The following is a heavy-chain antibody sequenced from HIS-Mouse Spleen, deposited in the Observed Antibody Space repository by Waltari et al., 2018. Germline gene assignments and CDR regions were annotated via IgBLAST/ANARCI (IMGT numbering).Heavy chain of an antibody. Sequence: QLQLQESGPGLVKPSETLSLTCTVSGGSISSSSYYWGWIRQPPGKGLEWIGSIYYSGVTYYNPSLKSRVTISVDTSKNQFSLKLSSVTAADTAVYYCARDSLWVRRIAAAGRYYFDYWGQGTLVTVSS. V-gene: IGHV4-39*07. CDR1: GGSISSSSYY. CDR2: IYYSGVT. D-gene: IGHD6-13*01. CDR3: ARDSLWVRRIAAAGRYYFDY. J-gene: IGHJ4*02.